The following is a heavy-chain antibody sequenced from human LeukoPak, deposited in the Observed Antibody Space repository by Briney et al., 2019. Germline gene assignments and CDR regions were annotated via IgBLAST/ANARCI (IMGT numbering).Heavy chain of an antibody. D-gene: IGHD3-22*01. V-gene: IGHV4-39*01. CDR1: GGSISSSSYY. Sequence: SETLSLTCTVSGGSISSSSYYWGWIRQPPGKGLEWIGSIYYSGSTYYNPSLKSRVTISVDTSKNQFSLKLSSVTAADTAVYYCARRGSITMIVVVNGPLAFDIWGQGTMVTVSS. CDR2: IYYSGST. CDR3: ARRGSITMIVVVNGPLAFDI. J-gene: IGHJ3*02.